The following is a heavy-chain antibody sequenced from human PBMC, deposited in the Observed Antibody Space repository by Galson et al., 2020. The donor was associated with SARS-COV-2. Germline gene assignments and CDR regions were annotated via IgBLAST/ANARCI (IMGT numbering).Heavy chain of an antibody. J-gene: IGHJ4*02. CDR2: IWYDGSNK. Sequence: GGSLRLSCAASGFTFSSYGMHWVRQAPGKGLEWVAVIWYDGSNKYYADSVKGRFTISRDNSKNTLYLQMNSLRAEDTAVYYCAKMGYSYGYPSYYFDYWGQGTLVTVSS. CDR1: GFTFSSYG. V-gene: IGHV3-33*06. D-gene: IGHD5-18*01. CDR3: AKMGYSYGYPSYYFDY.